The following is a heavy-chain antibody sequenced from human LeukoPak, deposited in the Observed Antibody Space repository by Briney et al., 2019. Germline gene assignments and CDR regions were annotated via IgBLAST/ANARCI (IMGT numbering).Heavy chain of an antibody. J-gene: IGHJ4*02. CDR2: ISSSRSYI. Sequence: GGSPPLCCAASGSTFSSYNMNCVRPAPGKGLEWVSTISSSRSYISYADSVKGRFTISRDNAKNSLYLQMNSLIAEDTAVYFCARDAPTYYDSSGYYEVWGQGTLVTVSS. D-gene: IGHD3-22*01. V-gene: IGHV3-21*01. CDR3: ARDAPTYYDSSGYYEV. CDR1: GSTFSSYN.